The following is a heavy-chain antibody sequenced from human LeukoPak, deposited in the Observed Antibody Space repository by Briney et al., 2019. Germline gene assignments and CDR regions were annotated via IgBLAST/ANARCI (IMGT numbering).Heavy chain of an antibody. CDR1: GGSISSYY. J-gene: IGHJ6*04. CDR3: ARMSYYYGMDV. Sequence: SETLSLTCNVSGGSISSYYWSWIRQPPGKGLEWIGYIYYSGSTDYNPSLKSRVTISVDTSKNQFSLKLSSVTAADTAVYYCARMSYYYGMDVWGKGTTVTVSS. V-gene: IGHV4-59*01. CDR2: IYYSGST.